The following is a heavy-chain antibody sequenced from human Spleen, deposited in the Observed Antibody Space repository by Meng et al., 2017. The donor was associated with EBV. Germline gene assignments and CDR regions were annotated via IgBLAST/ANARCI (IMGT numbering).Heavy chain of an antibody. V-gene: IGHV4-4*03. Sequence: VPLQEPGPDLGKPLGPLSPTCAVSGASIDSSDWWTWVRQAPGKGLEWIGEIHHSGTTNYNPSLESRVTISIDKSDNQFSLKLTSVTAADTAVYYCARGLGGHYPTMEYWGQGTLVTVSS. CDR2: IHHSGTT. CDR3: ARGLGGHYPTMEY. D-gene: IGHD3-22*01. CDR1: GASIDSSDW. J-gene: IGHJ4*02.